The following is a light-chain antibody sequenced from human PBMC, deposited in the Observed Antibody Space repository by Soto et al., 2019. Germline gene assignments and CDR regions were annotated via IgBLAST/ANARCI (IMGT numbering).Light chain of an antibody. J-gene: IGKJ2*01. CDR2: GAS. CDR3: QQYGSSPPYT. CDR1: QSVSSSY. Sequence: PGERATLSCRASQSVSSSYLAWYQQKLGQAPRLLIYGASNRATGIPDRFSASGSGTDFTLTISRLEPEDFAVYYCQQYGSSPPYTFGQGTKLEIK. V-gene: IGKV3-20*01.